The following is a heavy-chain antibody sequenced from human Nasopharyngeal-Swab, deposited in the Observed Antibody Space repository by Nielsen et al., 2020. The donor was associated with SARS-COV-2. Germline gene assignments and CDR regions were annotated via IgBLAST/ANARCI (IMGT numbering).Heavy chain of an antibody. V-gene: IGHV3-53*01. J-gene: IGHJ1*01. CDR1: GLTVSSTY. CDR2: TEIGGTT. Sequence: GEALKISCAVSGLTVSSTYMSWVRKAPGKGLEWVSVTEIGGTTHYADSVKGRFSISRDSSTNTLYLQMNNVRAEDTAVYYCARDLGGGYCTTTNCPGSWGQGTLVTVSS. D-gene: IGHD2-2*01. CDR3: ARDLGGGYCTTTNCPGS.